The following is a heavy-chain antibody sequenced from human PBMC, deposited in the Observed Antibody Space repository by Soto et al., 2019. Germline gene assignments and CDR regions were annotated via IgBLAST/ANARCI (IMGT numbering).Heavy chain of an antibody. CDR1: GGTFSSYT. CDR3: ARSRANLEWLRQYYLHY. CDR2: IITTLGIA. D-gene: IGHD3-3*01. Sequence: QVQLVQSGAEVKKPGSSVKVSCKASGGTFSSYTISWVRQAPGQGREWMGRIITTLGIANYAQKFQGRVTITADKSTSREYVELSSLRSEHTAVYYCARSRANLEWLRQYYLHYRGQGPQVNVPS. V-gene: IGHV1-69*02. J-gene: IGHJ4*03.